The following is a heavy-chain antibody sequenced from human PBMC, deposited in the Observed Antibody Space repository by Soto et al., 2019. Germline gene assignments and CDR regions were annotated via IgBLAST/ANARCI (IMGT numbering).Heavy chain of an antibody. V-gene: IGHV4-4*02. Sequence: QAQLQESGPGLVKPSGTLSLTCAVSGGSISTNNWWSWVRQPPGKGLEWIGEIYHSGRTNYNSSLKSRVIISVDKSKNQFSLNVNSVTAADTAVYYCARVGVEDAVAGAFEYWGRGSLVTVSS. CDR2: IYHSGRT. D-gene: IGHD6-19*01. J-gene: IGHJ4*02. CDR3: ARVGVEDAVAGAFEY. CDR1: GGSISTNNW.